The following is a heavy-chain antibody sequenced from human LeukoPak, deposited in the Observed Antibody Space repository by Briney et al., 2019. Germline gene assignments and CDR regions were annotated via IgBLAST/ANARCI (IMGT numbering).Heavy chain of an antibody. CDR3: ARVRPTYYYDSSGYYAHLRLDYFDY. D-gene: IGHD3-22*01. V-gene: IGHV4-34*01. Sequence: PSETLSLTCAVDGGSFSGYYWSWIRKPPGKGLEWIGEINHSGSTNYNPSLKSRVTISVDTSKNQFSLKLSSVTAADTAVYYCARVRPTYYYDSSGYYAHLRLDYFDYWGQGTLVTVSS. CDR2: INHSGST. J-gene: IGHJ4*02. CDR1: GGSFSGYY.